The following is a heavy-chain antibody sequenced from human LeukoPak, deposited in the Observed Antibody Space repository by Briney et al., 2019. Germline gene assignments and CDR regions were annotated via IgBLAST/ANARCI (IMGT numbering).Heavy chain of an antibody. D-gene: IGHD5-18*01. J-gene: IGHJ4*02. CDR1: RFSISGYW. CDR3: ARDPSRGYTYGYGDL. V-gene: IGHV3-7*01. CDR2: IMKDGTEK. Sequence: GGSLRLSCAAARFSISGYWMNWVRQAPGKGLEWVANIMKDGTEKYYVDSVKGRFTISRDNAKNSLYLQMNSLRAEDTAVYYCARDPSRGYTYGYGDLWGQGTLVIVSS.